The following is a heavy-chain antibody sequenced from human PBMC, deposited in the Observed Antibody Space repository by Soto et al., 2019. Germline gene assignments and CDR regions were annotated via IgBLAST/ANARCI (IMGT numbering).Heavy chain of an antibody. CDR3: AKDRVGFFDY. J-gene: IGHJ4*02. CDR1: GFTFSSYA. Sequence: EVQLLESGGGLVQPGGSLRLSCAASGFTFSSYAMSWVRQAPGKGLEWVSAISGSCSSTYYADSVKGRFTISRDNSKNTLYLQMNSLRAKDTAVYYCAKDRVGFFDYWGQGTLVAVSS. V-gene: IGHV3-23*01. CDR2: ISGSCSST. D-gene: IGHD1-26*01.